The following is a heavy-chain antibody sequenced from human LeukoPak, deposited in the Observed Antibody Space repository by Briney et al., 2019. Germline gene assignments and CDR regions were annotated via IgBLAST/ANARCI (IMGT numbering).Heavy chain of an antibody. D-gene: IGHD3-3*01. J-gene: IGHJ4*02. Sequence: VKVSCKASGYTFTGYYMHWVRQAPGQGLGWMGWINPNSGGTNYAQKFQGRVTMTRDTSISTAYMELSRLRSDDTAVYYCARGINYDFWSGYYFDYWGQGTLVTVSS. V-gene: IGHV1-2*02. CDR1: GYTFTGYY. CDR3: ARGINYDFWSGYYFDY. CDR2: INPNSGGT.